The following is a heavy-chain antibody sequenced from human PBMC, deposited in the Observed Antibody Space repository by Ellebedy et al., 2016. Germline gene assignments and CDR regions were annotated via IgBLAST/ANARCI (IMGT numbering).Heavy chain of an antibody. CDR3: ARDRDSSSPLYFDY. CDR1: GFTFSSSG. Sequence: GESLKISCAASGFTFSSSGMHWVRQAPSKGLEWVAVISYDGSNKYYADSVKGRFTISRDNSKNTLYLQMNSLRAEDTAVYYCARDRDSSSPLYFDYWGQGTLVTVSS. D-gene: IGHD6-6*01. V-gene: IGHV3-30*19. J-gene: IGHJ4*02. CDR2: ISYDGSNK.